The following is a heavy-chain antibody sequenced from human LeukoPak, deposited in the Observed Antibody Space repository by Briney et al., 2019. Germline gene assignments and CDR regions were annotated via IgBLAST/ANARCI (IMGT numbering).Heavy chain of an antibody. D-gene: IGHD6-6*01. V-gene: IGHV4-59*01. J-gene: IGHJ4*02. CDR2: NHYGGNT. Sequence: PSETLSLTCTVSGGSISSYYWNWIRQPPGRGLEWIGYNHYGGNTDYNPSLKSRVTISEDTSKNQISLRLSYVTAADTAVYYCATSSSSGDYWGQGTLVTVSS. CDR1: GGSISSYY. CDR3: ATSSSSGDY.